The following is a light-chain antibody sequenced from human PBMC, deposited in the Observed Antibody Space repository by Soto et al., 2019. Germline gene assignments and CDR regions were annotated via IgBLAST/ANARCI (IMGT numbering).Light chain of an antibody. CDR1: QSFSSN. V-gene: IGKV3-20*01. J-gene: IGKJ5*01. CDR2: GAS. Sequence: EIVMTQSPATLSVSPGERATLSCRASQSFSSNLAWYQQKPGQAPRLLIYGASSRATGIPDRFSGSGSGTDFTLVISRLDPDDFAVYYCQHNGRSFGQGTLLEI. CDR3: QHNGRS.